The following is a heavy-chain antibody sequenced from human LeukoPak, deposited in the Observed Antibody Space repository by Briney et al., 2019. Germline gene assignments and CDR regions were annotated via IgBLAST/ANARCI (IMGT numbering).Heavy chain of an antibody. CDR2: IKPSGGST. Sequence: GASVKVSCKASGYTFTSYYMHWVRQAPGQGLEWMGIIKPSGGSTSYAQKFQGRVTMTRDTSTSTVYMELSSLRSEDTAVYYCARGPAVVAAPPPVPLVYWGQGTLVTVSS. CDR1: GYTFTSYY. CDR3: ARGPAVVAAPPPVPLVY. V-gene: IGHV1-46*01. J-gene: IGHJ4*02. D-gene: IGHD2-15*01.